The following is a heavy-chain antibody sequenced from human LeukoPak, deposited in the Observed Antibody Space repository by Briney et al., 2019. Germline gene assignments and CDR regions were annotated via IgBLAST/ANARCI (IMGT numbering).Heavy chain of an antibody. CDR3: ASIMATRWGYFQH. D-gene: IGHD5-24*01. V-gene: IGHV1-69*13. J-gene: IGHJ1*01. CDR2: IIPIFGTA. Sequence: SVKVSCKASGGTFSSYAITWVRQAPGQGLEWMGGIIPIFGTANYAQKFQGRVTITADESTSTAYMELSRLTSEDTAVYYCASIMATRWGYFQHWGQGTLVTVSS. CDR1: GGTFSSYA.